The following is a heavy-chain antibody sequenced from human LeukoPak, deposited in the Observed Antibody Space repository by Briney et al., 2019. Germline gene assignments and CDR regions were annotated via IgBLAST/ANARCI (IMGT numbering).Heavy chain of an antibody. V-gene: IGHV3-23*01. D-gene: IGHD6-19*01. CDR3: ARKPRIAVAGTDNYYMDV. CDR1: GFTFSSYG. Sequence: GGTLRLSCAASGFTFSSYGMSWVRQAPGKGLEWVSAISGSGGSTYYADSVKGRFTISRDNAKNSLYLQMNSLRAEDTAVYYCARKPRIAVAGTDNYYMDVWGKGTTVTISS. CDR2: ISGSGGST. J-gene: IGHJ6*03.